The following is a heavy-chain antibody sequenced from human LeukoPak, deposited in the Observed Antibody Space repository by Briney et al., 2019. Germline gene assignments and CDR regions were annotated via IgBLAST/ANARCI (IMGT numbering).Heavy chain of an antibody. J-gene: IGHJ6*04. V-gene: IGHV1-18*01. D-gene: IGHD3-3*01. CDR2: ISAYNGNT. CDR1: GYTFTSYG. CDR3: ARDRENYDFWSGSYGEMDV. Sequence: ASVKVSCKASGYTFTSYGISWVRQAPGQGLEWMGWISAYNGNTNYAQKLQGRVTMTTDTSTSTAYMELRSLRSDDTAVYYCARDRENYDFWSGSYGEMDVWGKGTTVTVSS.